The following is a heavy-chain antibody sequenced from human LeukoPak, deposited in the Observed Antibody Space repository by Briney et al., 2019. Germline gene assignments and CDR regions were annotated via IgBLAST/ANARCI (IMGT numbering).Heavy chain of an antibody. D-gene: IGHD5-18*01. V-gene: IGHV1-46*01. CDR1: GYTLTTYY. J-gene: IGHJ4*02. CDR2: INPSIDSI. Sequence: ASVTVSCKASGYTLTTYYIHWVRQAPGQGLEWMGIINPSIDSINYARKFQRRVTMTSDTSTSTVYMELSDLRSEDTAVYYCAREWRIQLYLPDYWGQGTLVTVSS. CDR3: AREWRIQLYLPDY.